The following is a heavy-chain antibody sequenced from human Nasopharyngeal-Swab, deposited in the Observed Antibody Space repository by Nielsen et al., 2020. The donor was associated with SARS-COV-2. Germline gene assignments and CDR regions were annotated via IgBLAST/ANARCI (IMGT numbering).Heavy chain of an antibody. CDR1: GYTFTSYA. Sequence: ASVKVSCKASGYTFTSYAMHWVSQAPGQRLEWMGWINAGNGNTKYSQKFQGRVTITRDTSASTAYMELSSLRSEDTAVYYCASWGPNSGYDLDAFDIWGQGTMVTVSS. CDR2: INAGNGNT. V-gene: IGHV1-3*01. D-gene: IGHD5-12*01. CDR3: ASWGPNSGYDLDAFDI. J-gene: IGHJ3*02.